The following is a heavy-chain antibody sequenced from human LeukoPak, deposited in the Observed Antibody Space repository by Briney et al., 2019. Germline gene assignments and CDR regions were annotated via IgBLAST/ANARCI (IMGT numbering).Heavy chain of an antibody. J-gene: IGHJ4*02. CDR1: GGSFSGYY. Sequence: ASETLSLTCAVYGGSFSGYYWSWIRQPPGKGLEWIGEINHSGSTNYNPSLKSRVTISVDTSKNQFSLELSSVTAADTAVYYCASVFPMVRGVKEGRLGRESFPHDYWGQGTLVTVSS. D-gene: IGHD3-10*01. CDR3: ASVFPMVRGVKEGRLGRESFPHDY. CDR2: INHSGST. V-gene: IGHV4-34*01.